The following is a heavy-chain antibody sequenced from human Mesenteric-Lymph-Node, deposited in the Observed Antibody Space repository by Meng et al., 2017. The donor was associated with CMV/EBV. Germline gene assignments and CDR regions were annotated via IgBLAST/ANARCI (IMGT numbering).Heavy chain of an antibody. CDR3: ATVGGYGSGSYLAF. CDR2: MNPNSGNT. D-gene: IGHD3-10*01. J-gene: IGHJ4*02. CDR1: GYTFTSYD. V-gene: IGHV1-8*01. Sequence: ASVKVSCKASGYTFTSYDINWVRQATGQGLEWMGWMNPNSGNTGYAQKFQGRVTMTRNTSISTAYMELSSLISDDSAVYYCATVGGYGSGSYLAFWGQGALVTVSS.